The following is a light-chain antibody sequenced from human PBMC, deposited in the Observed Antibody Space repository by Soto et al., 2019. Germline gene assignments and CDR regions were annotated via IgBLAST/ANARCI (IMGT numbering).Light chain of an antibody. V-gene: IGKV3-11*01. CDR3: QQRSNWPRT. J-gene: IGKJ1*01. CDR2: DAS. CDR1: QSVSSY. Sequence: EIVLPQSPATLSLSPGERATLSCRASQSVSSYLAWYQQKPGQAPRLLIYDASNRATGIPARFSGSGSGKDFTLTISSLEPQDFAVYYWQQRSNWPRTFGQGTKVEIK.